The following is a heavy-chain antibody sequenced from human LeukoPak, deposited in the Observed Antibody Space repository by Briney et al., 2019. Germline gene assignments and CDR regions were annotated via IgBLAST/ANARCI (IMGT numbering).Heavy chain of an antibody. V-gene: IGHV3-21*01. D-gene: IGHD6-19*01. CDR1: GFTLSSYS. CDR2: ISSSSSCI. Sequence: GGSLRLSCSASGFTLSSYSMNWVPQAPGKEVEGVASISSSSSCIYYADSVTGRYTISRDNAKTSLYLKMNSLRAEDTAVYYCARSSGRKWGQGTLVTVSS. J-gene: IGHJ4*02. CDR3: ARSSGRK.